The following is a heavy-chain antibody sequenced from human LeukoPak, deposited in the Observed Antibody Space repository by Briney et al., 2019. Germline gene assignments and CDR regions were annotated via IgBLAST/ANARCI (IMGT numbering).Heavy chain of an antibody. Sequence: GRSLRLSCAASGFTLSSYWMHWARQVPGKGLVWVSRIKSDGSDTRYADSMKGRFTISRDNAKNTLYLQMNSLRAEDTAVYYCARGYSSGLHFDYWGQGTLVTVSS. CDR2: IKSDGSDT. V-gene: IGHV3-74*01. J-gene: IGHJ4*02. CDR1: GFTLSSYW. CDR3: ARGYSSGLHFDY. D-gene: IGHD6-19*01.